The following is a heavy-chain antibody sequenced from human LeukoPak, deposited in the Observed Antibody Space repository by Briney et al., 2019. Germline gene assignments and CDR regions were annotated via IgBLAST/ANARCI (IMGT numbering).Heavy chain of an antibody. Sequence: PGGSLRLSCAASGFTFSSYAMSWVRQAPGKGLEWVSAISGSGGGTYYADSVKGRFTISRDNSKNTLYLQMNSLRAEDTAVYYCAKDFRRNLELLWFGAPYYFDYWGQGTLVTVSS. V-gene: IGHV3-23*01. D-gene: IGHD3-10*01. CDR2: ISGSGGGT. CDR3: AKDFRRNLELLWFGAPYYFDY. CDR1: GFTFSSYA. J-gene: IGHJ4*02.